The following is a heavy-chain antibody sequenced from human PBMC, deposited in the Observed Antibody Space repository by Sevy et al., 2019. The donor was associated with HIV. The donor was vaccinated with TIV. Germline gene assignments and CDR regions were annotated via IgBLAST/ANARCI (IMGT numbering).Heavy chain of an antibody. CDR3: ARPLTYYYDSSGYYFVY. D-gene: IGHD3-22*01. J-gene: IGHJ4*02. CDR1: GYTFTGYY. CDR2: INPNSGGT. Sequence: ASVKVSCKASGYTFTGYYMHWVRQAPGQGLEWMGWINPNSGGTKYAQKFQGRVTMTRDTSISTAYMELSSLRSDDTVVYYCARPLTYYYDSSGYYFVYWGQGTLVTVSS. V-gene: IGHV1-2*02.